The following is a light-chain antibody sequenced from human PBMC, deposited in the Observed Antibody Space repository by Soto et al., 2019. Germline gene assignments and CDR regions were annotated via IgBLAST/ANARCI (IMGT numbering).Light chain of an antibody. CDR3: HQRQSWPRT. CDR2: QSS. J-gene: IGKJ1*01. CDR1: QYINTR. Sequence: EIVLTQSPATLSSIPSDRVTPSCRDIQYINTRLAWYQHRPGQAPRLLIYQSSIRAAGIPARFSASGSGTDFTLTISDVQPEDFALYYCHQRQSWPRTFGQGTKVDIK. V-gene: IGKV3-11*01.